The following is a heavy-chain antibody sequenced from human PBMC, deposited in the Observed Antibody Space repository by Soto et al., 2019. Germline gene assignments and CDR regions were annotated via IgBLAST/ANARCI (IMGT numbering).Heavy chain of an antibody. CDR3: ARGRVWPRGRRRGYFDL. J-gene: IGHJ2*01. CDR1: NLAFPASHFF. CDR2: RQYNAAS. Sequence: QIELKESGPGLIQPSQTLSLTCNVPNLAFPASHFFWPWVRRPPGTGLELHGDRQYNAASLYKPSLWCRVTISVDMSRGQVFLTLRSVSAADTAVYFCARGRVWPRGRRRGYFDLWGRGAPVTVSS. V-gene: IGHV4-30-4*01. D-gene: IGHD3-10*01.